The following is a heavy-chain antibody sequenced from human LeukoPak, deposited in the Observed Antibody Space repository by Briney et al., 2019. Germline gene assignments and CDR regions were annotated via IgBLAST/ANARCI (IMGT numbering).Heavy chain of an antibody. J-gene: IGHJ4*02. D-gene: IGHD6-13*01. CDR2: TYYRSKWYS. Sequence: SQTLSLTCAISGDSVSSNSAAWNWIRQSPSRGLEWLGRTYYRSKWYSDYAVSVKSPLTINPDTSENQFSLKLSSVTAADTAVYYCAKEERSMPAAGRGYWGQGTLVTVSS. V-gene: IGHV6-1*01. CDR3: AKEERSMPAAGRGY. CDR1: GDSVSSNSAA.